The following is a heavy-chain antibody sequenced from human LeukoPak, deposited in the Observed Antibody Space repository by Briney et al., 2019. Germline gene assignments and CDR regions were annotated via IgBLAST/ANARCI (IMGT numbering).Heavy chain of an antibody. V-gene: IGHV1-46*01. Sequence: ASVKVSCKASGYTFTSYYMHWVRQAPGQGLEWMGIINPSGGSTSYAQKFQGRVTMTRDTSTSTVYMELSSLRSEDTAVYCCARAIAALYGMDVWGQGTTVTVSS. CDR2: INPSGGST. CDR3: ARAIAALYGMDV. J-gene: IGHJ6*02. CDR1: GYTFTSYY. D-gene: IGHD6-13*01.